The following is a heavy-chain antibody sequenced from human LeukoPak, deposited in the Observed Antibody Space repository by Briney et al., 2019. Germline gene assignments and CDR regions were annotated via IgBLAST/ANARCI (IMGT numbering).Heavy chain of an antibody. V-gene: IGHV4-59*01. Sequence: SETLSLTCTVSGGSISSYYWSWIRQPPGKGLEWIGYIYYSGSANYNPSLKSRVTISVDTSKNQFSLKLSSVTAADTAVYYCARGKYYYGSGSYHPGLPADYWGQGTLVTVSS. CDR3: ARGKYYYGSGSYHPGLPADY. J-gene: IGHJ4*02. D-gene: IGHD3-10*01. CDR2: IYYSGSA. CDR1: GGSISSYY.